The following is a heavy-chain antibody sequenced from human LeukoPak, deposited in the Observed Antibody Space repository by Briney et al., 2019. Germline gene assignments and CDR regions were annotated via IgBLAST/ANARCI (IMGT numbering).Heavy chain of an antibody. D-gene: IGHD5-24*01. J-gene: IGHJ4*02. CDR1: GYTFTGYY. CDR2: INPNSGGI. Sequence: ASVKVSCKASGYTFTGYYMHWVRQAPGQGLEWMGWINPNSGGINYAQKFQGRVTMTRDTSISTAYMELSRLRSDDTAVYYCARAGGEMATINFWGQGTLVTVSS. CDR3: ARAGGEMATINF. V-gene: IGHV1-2*02.